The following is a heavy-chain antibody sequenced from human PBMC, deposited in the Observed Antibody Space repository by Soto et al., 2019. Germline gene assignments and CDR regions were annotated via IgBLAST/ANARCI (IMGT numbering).Heavy chain of an antibody. D-gene: IGHD2-21*02. CDR1: GGSFSGYY. CDR3: ARGLKGGDEPPDI. J-gene: IGHJ3*02. V-gene: IGHV4-34*01. Sequence: QVQLQQWGAGLLKPSETLSLTCAVYGGSFSGYYWSWIRQPPGKGLAWIGEINHSGSTNYNPSLKSRVTISVDTSKNQFSLKLSSVTAADTAVYYCARGLKGGDEPPDIWGQGTMVTVSS. CDR2: INHSGST.